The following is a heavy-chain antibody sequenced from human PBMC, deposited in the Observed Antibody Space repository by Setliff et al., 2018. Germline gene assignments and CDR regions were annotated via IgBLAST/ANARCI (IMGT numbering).Heavy chain of an antibody. CDR3: ARVSQLVVLSLYYYYGMDV. J-gene: IGHJ6*02. V-gene: IGHV4-38-2*01. CDR2: IYYSGST. CDR1: GYSISSGYY. Sequence: PSETLSLTCAVSGYSISSGYYWGWIRQHPGKGLEWIGSIYYSGSTYYNPSLKSRVTISVDTSKNQFSLKLSSVTAADTAVYYCARVSQLVVLSLYYYYGMDVWGQGTTVTVSS. D-gene: IGHD6-6*01.